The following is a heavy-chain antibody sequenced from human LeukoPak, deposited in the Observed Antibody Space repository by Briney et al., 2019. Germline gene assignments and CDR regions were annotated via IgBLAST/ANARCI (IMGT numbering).Heavy chain of an antibody. CDR3: ARVGILEWHYFDY. D-gene: IGHD3-3*01. V-gene: IGHV3-74*01. J-gene: IGHJ4*02. CDR1: EFIFSSYW. CDR2: VNSDGSIT. Sequence: GGSLRLSCAASEFIFSSYWMHWVRQAPGKGLVWVSRVNSDGSITTYADSVKGRFTISRDNAKNTLYLQMNGLRAEDTDVYYCARVGILEWHYFDYWGQGTLVTVSS.